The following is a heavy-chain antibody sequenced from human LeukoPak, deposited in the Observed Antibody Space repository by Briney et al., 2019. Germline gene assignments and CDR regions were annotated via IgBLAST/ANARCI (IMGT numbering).Heavy chain of an antibody. CDR2: ISETGHST. Sequence: GGSLRLSCAASGFTFSSYSTNWVRQAPGKGLEWVSSISETGHSTYYTDSVKGRFTVSRDNTKNTLYLQINSVRVEDTAVYYCAKDFEPALIGAFDLWGRGAHVTVSS. CDR3: AKDFEPALIGAFDL. J-gene: IGHJ2*01. V-gene: IGHV3-23*01. CDR1: GFTFSSYS. D-gene: IGHD3-16*01.